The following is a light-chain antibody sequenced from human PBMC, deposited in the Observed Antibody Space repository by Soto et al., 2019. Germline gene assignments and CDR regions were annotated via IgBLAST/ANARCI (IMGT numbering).Light chain of an antibody. J-gene: IGKJ1*01. Sequence: EIVMTQSPATLSVSPGERATLSCRASQSVTTNLAWYQLKPGQAPRLLIYRASTRATGIPARFSGGGSGTEFTLTISSLQSEDFAVYICQQYNDWPPRWTFGQGTKVEIK. CDR3: QQYNDWPPRWT. V-gene: IGKV3-15*01. CDR2: RAS. CDR1: QSVTTN.